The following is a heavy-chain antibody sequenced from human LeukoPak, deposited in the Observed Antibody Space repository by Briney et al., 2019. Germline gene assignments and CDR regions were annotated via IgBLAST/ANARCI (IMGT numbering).Heavy chain of an antibody. Sequence: SETLSLTCAVSGGSISSSNWWSWVRQPPGKGLEWIGQIYHSGSTNHNPSLKSRVAISVDKSKNQFSLNLNSVTAADTAVYYCARAGQGYCSSTSCYLSLDYWGQGTLVTVSS. J-gene: IGHJ4*02. CDR3: ARAGQGYCSSTSCYLSLDY. CDR1: GGSISSSNW. V-gene: IGHV4-4*02. CDR2: IYHSGST. D-gene: IGHD2-2*01.